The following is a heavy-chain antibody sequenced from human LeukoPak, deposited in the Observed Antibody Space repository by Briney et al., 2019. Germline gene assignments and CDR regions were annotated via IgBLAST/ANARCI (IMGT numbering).Heavy chain of an antibody. Sequence: ASVKVSCKTSGYSFSDNYMHWVRQAPGQGLEWMGWINPNSGDTNYAQKFQGRVTMTRDASISTVYLELSRLRSDDTAVYYCARNVRSGFYTWFDPWGQGTLVTVSS. V-gene: IGHV1-2*02. J-gene: IGHJ5*02. D-gene: IGHD3-3*01. CDR1: GYSFSDNY. CDR2: INPNSGDT. CDR3: ARNVRSGFYTWFDP.